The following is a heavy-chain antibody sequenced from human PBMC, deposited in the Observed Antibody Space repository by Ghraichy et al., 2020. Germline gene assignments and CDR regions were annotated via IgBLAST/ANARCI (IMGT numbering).Heavy chain of an antibody. CDR3: ARDGWGYDFWSGYPEPESRGY. V-gene: IGHV3-7*01. Sequence: LSLTCAASGFTFSSYWMSWVRQAPGKGLEWVANIKQDGSEKYYVDSVKGRFTISRDNAKNSLYLQMNSLRAEDTAVYYCARDGWGYDFWSGYPEPESRGYWGQGTLVTVSS. D-gene: IGHD3-3*01. CDR1: GFTFSSYW. J-gene: IGHJ4*02. CDR2: IKQDGSEK.